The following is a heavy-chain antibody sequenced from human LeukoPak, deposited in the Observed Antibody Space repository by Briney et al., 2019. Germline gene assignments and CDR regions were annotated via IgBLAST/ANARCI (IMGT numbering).Heavy chain of an antibody. CDR3: AKDQRYYDSSGYRYFDY. V-gene: IGHV3-30*02. D-gene: IGHD3-22*01. CDR1: GFTFSSYG. Sequence: GRSLRLSCAASGFTFSSYGMHWVRQAPGKGLEWVAFIRYDGSNKYYADSVKGRFTISRDNSKNTLYLQMNSLRAEDTAVYYCAKDQRYYDSSGYRYFDYWGQGTLVTVSS. J-gene: IGHJ4*02. CDR2: IRYDGSNK.